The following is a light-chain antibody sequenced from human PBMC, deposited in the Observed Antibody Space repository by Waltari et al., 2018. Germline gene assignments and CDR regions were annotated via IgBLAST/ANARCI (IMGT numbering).Light chain of an antibody. CDR2: AAS. CDR3: QQSYSTLVT. J-gene: IGKJ4*01. V-gene: IGKV1-39*01. Sequence: DIQMTQSPSSLSASVGDRVTITCRASQSISNYLNWYQQRPGKAPKVLIYAASTLQSGVLSRFSGSGSGTDFTLTINSLQTEDFASYYCQQSYSTLVTFGGGTKVEIK. CDR1: QSISNY.